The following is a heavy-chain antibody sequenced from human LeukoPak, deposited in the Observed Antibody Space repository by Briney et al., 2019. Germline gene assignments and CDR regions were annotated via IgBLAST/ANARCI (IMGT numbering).Heavy chain of an antibody. J-gene: IGHJ5*02. CDR3: ARGGSRRIARSYSSGWYIQINGYNWFDP. D-gene: IGHD6-19*01. Sequence: SETLSLTCAVYGGSFSGYYWSWIRQPPGKGLEWIGEINHSGSTNYNPSLKSRVTISVDTSKNQFSLKLSSVTAADTAVYYCARGGSRRIARSYSSGWYIQINGYNWFDPWGQGTLVTVSS. CDR1: GGSFSGYY. V-gene: IGHV4-34*01. CDR2: INHSGST.